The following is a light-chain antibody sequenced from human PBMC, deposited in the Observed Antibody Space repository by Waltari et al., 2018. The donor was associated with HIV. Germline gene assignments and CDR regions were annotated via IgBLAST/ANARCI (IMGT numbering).Light chain of an antibody. V-gene: IGKV1-39*01. J-gene: IGKJ1*01. CDR2: AAS. Sequence: DIQMTQSPSSLSASVGDRVTITCRASQSISSYLNWYQQKPGKAPKLLIYAASRLQRGGPSRFSGSGSGTDFTLTISSLQPEDFATYYCQQSYSTPWTFGQVTKVEIK. CDR3: QQSYSTPWT. CDR1: QSISSY.